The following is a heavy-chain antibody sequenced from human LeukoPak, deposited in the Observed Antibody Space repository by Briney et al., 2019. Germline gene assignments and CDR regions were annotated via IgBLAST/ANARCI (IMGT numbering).Heavy chain of an antibody. CDR2: SSSSGSTI. J-gene: IGHJ4*02. V-gene: IGHV3-11*01. CDR1: GFTLSDYY. Sequence: GGSLRLSRAASGFTLSDYYMSWFRQAPGKGLEGVSYSSSSGSTIYYADSVKGRFAISRDNAKNSLYLHMKSLRAEDTGVYFCARRRNFIDYWGQGTLVTVSS. CDR3: ARRRNFIDY. D-gene: IGHD1-7*01.